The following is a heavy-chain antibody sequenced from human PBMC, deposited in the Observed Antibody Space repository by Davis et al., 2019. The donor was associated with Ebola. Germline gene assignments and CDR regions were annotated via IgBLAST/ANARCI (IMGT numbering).Heavy chain of an antibody. V-gene: IGHV3-30*03. CDR2: ISYDGSNK. D-gene: IGHD1-26*01. J-gene: IGHJ4*02. CDR1: GFTFSSYG. CDR3: ARDPGGSNRPFDY. Sequence: GGSLRLSCAASGFTFSSYGMHWVRQAPGKGLEWVAVISYDGSNKYYADSVKGRFTISRDNSKNTLYLQMNSLRAEDTAVYYCARDPGGSNRPFDYWGQGTLVTVSS.